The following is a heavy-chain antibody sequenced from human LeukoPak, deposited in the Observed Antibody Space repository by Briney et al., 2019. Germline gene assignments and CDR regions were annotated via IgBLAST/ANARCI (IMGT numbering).Heavy chain of an antibody. D-gene: IGHD3-3*01. Sequence: GGSLRLSCAASGFTFSSYAMSWVRQAPGKGLEWVSAISGSGGSTYYADSVKGRFTISRDNSKNTLYLQMNSLRADDTAVYYCAKVPIRVVIIPFDYWGQGTLVTVSS. CDR3: AKVPIRVVIIPFDY. J-gene: IGHJ4*02. CDR2: ISGSGGST. CDR1: GFTFSSYA. V-gene: IGHV3-23*01.